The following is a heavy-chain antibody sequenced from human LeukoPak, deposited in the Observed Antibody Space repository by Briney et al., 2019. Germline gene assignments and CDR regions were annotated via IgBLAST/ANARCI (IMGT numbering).Heavy chain of an antibody. Sequence: ASVKVSCKASGYTFTSFGISWVRQAPGQGLEWMGRINPNTGATKYAQKFQGRVSMIRDRSINTAFMDLSRMRYYDTAVYYCARDQGDGGNSFDPWGQGTLVTVSS. V-gene: IGHV1-2*06. D-gene: IGHD4-23*01. J-gene: IGHJ5*02. CDR1: GYTFTSFG. CDR3: ARDQGDGGNSFDP. CDR2: INPNTGAT.